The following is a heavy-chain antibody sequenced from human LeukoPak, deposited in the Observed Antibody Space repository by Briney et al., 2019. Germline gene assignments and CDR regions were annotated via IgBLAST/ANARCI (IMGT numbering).Heavy chain of an antibody. Sequence: SETLSLTCTVSGGSISSYYWSWIRQPPGKGLEWIGYIYYSGSTNHNPSLKSRVTVSVDTSKNQFSLKLSSVTAADTAVYYCARGDARGYSYGHFHFDHWGHGTLVTVSS. V-gene: IGHV4-59*01. J-gene: IGHJ4*01. D-gene: IGHD5-18*01. CDR2: IYYSGST. CDR1: GGSISSYY. CDR3: ARGDARGYSYGHFHFDH.